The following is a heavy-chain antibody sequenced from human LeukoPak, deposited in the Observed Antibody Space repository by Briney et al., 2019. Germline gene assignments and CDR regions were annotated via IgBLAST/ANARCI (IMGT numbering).Heavy chain of an antibody. CDR1: GFTFEDYA. CDR2: ISWKSGNI. D-gene: IGHD1-26*01. CDR3: AKDISLSGNYRGIDY. Sequence: PGGSLRLSCAASGFTFEDYAMHWVRQAPGKGLEWVSGISWKSGNIDYADSVKGRFTVSRDNTKNSLYLQMNSLRPEDTALYYCAKDISLSGNYRGIDYWGQGTLVTVSS. J-gene: IGHJ4*02. V-gene: IGHV3-9*01.